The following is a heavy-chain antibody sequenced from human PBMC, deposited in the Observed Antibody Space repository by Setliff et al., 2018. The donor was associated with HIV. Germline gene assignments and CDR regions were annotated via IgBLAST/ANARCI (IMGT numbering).Heavy chain of an antibody. Sequence: QAGGSLRLSCAASGFTFSNYGMHWVRQAPGKGLEWVAVIWYDGSNKDHADSVKGRFTISRDNSKNTLYLQMNSLSAEDTAVYYCAKSRSVVVPAATDYWGQGILVTVSS. CDR2: IWYDGSNK. D-gene: IGHD2-2*01. V-gene: IGHV3-33*06. CDR3: AKSRSVVVPAATDY. CDR1: GFTFSNYG. J-gene: IGHJ4*02.